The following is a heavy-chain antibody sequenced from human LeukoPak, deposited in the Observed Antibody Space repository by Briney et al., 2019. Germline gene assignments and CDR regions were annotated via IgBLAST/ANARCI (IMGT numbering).Heavy chain of an antibody. CDR1: GFTFSSYD. V-gene: IGHV3-13*01. D-gene: IGHD1-26*01. Sequence: GSLRLSCAAPGFTFSSYDMHWVRQATGKGLEWVSAIGTAGDTYYPGSVKGRFTISRENAKNSLYLQMNSLRAGDTAVYYCARGSGSYSKDYYMDVWGKGTTVTISS. CDR3: ARGSGSYSKDYYMDV. CDR2: IGTAGDT. J-gene: IGHJ6*03.